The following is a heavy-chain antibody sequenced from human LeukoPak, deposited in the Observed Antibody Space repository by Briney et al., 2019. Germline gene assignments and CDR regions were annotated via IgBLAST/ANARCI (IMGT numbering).Heavy chain of an antibody. D-gene: IGHD6-13*01. CDR3: GRARGAYSTSWIAY. CDR2: IWYDGSNE. CDR1: GFTFRNAG. Sequence: GGSLRLSCAVSGFTFRNAGMNWVRQAPGKGLEWVAIIWYDGSNEYYGDSVKGRFIISRDDSRNTLYLQMNSLRAEDTAVYFCGRARGAYSTSWIAYWGQVPLVTVSS. J-gene: IGHJ4*02. V-gene: IGHV3-33*01.